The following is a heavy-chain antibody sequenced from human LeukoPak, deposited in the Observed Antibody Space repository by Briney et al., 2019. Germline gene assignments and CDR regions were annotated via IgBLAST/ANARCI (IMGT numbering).Heavy chain of an antibody. V-gene: IGHV4-4*07. CDR3: ARDSGTTGEVKFDP. Sequence: PSETLSLTCTVSGGSISSYYWSWIRQPPGKGLEWIGRISGSGTITYNPALQSRLSISIDTSKNQFSLKLMSVTAADTAVYYCARDSGTTGEVKFDPWGQGTLVTVSS. CDR1: GGSISSYY. CDR2: ISGSGTI. D-gene: IGHD3-10*01. J-gene: IGHJ5*02.